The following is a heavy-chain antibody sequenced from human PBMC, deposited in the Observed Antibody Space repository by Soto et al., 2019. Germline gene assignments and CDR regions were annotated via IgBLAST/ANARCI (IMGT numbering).Heavy chain of an antibody. CDR3: AKDAADGPPSDANYYYYGMDV. J-gene: IGHJ6*02. Sequence: EVQLVESGGGLVQPGRSLRLSCAASGFTFDDYAMHWVRQATGKGLEWVSGISWNSGSIGYADSVKGRFTISRDNAKNSLYLQMNSLRAEDTALYYCAKDAADGPPSDANYYYYGMDVWGQGTTVTVSS. V-gene: IGHV3-9*01. CDR1: GFTFDDYA. CDR2: ISWNSGSI. D-gene: IGHD6-13*01.